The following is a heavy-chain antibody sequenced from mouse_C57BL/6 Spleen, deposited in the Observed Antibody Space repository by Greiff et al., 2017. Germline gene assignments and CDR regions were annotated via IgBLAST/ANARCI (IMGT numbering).Heavy chain of an antibody. V-gene: IGHV1-81*01. Sequence: QVQLQQSGAELARPGASVKLSCKASGYTFTSYGISWVKQRTGQGLEWIGEIYPRSGNTYYNEKFKGKATLTADKSSSTAYMELRSLTSEDSAVYFCARSRNSNPQYYAMDYWGQGTSVTVSS. D-gene: IGHD2-5*01. J-gene: IGHJ4*01. CDR2: IYPRSGNT. CDR1: GYTFTSYG. CDR3: ARSRNSNPQYYAMDY.